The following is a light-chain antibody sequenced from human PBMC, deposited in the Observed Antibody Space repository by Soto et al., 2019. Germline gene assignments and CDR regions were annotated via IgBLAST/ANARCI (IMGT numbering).Light chain of an antibody. CDR2: KVS. Sequence: DVVMTQSPLSLSVTLGQPASISCRSSQSLVFSDGNTYLNWFHQRPGQSPRRLIYKVSTRHSGVPDRFSGNGSATDFTLKISRVEAEDVGVYYCMQGTHSRTFXQGTKVDIK. CDR3: MQGTHSRT. J-gene: IGKJ1*01. CDR1: QSLVFSDGNTY. V-gene: IGKV2-30*01.